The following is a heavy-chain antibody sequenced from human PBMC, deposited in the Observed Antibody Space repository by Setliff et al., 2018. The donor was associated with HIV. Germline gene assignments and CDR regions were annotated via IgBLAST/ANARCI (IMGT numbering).Heavy chain of an antibody. Sequence: SVKVSCKASRSTFNSHTINWVRQAPGQGLDWMGRIIPLLGVANYAQRFQGKVTITADKSTSTAYMELTSLRFDDTAMYYCVRGGQSPPHYSYYYMDVWGEGTMVTVSS. CDR1: RSTFNSHT. CDR3: VRGGQSPPHYSYYYMDV. V-gene: IGHV1-69*02. CDR2: IIPLLGVA. J-gene: IGHJ6*03.